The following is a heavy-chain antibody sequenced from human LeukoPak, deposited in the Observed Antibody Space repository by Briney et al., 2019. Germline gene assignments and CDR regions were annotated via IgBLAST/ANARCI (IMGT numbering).Heavy chain of an antibody. J-gene: IGHJ4*02. Sequence: GRSLRLSCAASGFTFDDYAMHWVRHAPGKGLEWVSGISWNSGSIGYADSVKGRFTISRDNAKNSLYLQMNSLRAGDTAVYYCAREGGTSPVDMLDYWGQGTLVTVSS. V-gene: IGHV3-9*01. CDR2: ISWNSGSI. CDR3: AREGGTSPVDMLDY. D-gene: IGHD5-24*01. CDR1: GFTFDDYA.